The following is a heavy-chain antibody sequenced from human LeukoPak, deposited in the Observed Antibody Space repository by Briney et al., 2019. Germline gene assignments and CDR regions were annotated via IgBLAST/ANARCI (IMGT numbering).Heavy chain of an antibody. CDR2: IYYSGST. V-gene: IGHV4-59*01. Sequence: SETLSLTCTVSGGAISSYYWSWIRQPPGKGLEWIGYIYYSGSTNYNPSLKSRVTISVDTSKNQFSLKLSSVTAADTAVYYCARYEKYYDILTGYYDGGFDYWGQGTLVTVSS. J-gene: IGHJ4*02. D-gene: IGHD3-9*01. CDR1: GGAISSYY. CDR3: ARYEKYYDILTGYYDGGFDY.